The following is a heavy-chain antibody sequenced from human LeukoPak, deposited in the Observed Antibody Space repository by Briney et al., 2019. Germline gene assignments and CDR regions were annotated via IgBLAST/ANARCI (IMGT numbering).Heavy chain of an antibody. CDR1: GGSISSYY. Sequence: SETLSLTCTVSGGSISSYYWSWIRQPPGKGLEWIGEINHSGSTNYNPSLKSRVTISVDTSKNQFSLKLSSVTAADTAVYYCASRQYCSSTSCYPAFDYWGQGTLVTVSS. D-gene: IGHD2-2*01. J-gene: IGHJ4*02. CDR2: INHSGST. CDR3: ASRQYCSSTSCYPAFDY. V-gene: IGHV4-34*01.